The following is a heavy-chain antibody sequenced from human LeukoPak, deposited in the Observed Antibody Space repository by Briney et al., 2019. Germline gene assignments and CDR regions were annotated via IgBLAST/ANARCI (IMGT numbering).Heavy chain of an antibody. CDR1: GFTFRSYA. J-gene: IGHJ4*02. V-gene: IGHV3-30-3*01. D-gene: IGHD6-19*01. CDR2: ISYDGSNK. Sequence: PGGSLRLSCAASGFTFRSYAMHWVRQAPGKGLEWVAVISYDGSNKYYADSVKGRFTISRDNSKNTLYLQMNSLRAEDTAVYYCARDLEGNIAVAGTASIDYWGQGTLVTVSS. CDR3: ARDLEGNIAVAGTASIDY.